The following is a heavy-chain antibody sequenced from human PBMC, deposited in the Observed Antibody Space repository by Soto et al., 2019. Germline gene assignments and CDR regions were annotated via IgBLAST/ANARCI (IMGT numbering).Heavy chain of an antibody. V-gene: IGHV1-18*01. Sequence: ASVKVSCKASGYTFTSYGISWVRQAPGQGLEWMGWISAYNGNTNYAQKLQGRVTMTTDTSTSTAYMELRSLRSDDTAVYYCAKTKDAVVPADRKTNWFDPWGQGTLVTVSS. J-gene: IGHJ5*02. CDR2: ISAYNGNT. D-gene: IGHD2-2*01. CDR3: AKTKDAVVPADRKTNWFDP. CDR1: GYTFTSYG.